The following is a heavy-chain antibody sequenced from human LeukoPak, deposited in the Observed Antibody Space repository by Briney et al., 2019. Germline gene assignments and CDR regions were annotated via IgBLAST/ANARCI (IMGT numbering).Heavy chain of an antibody. Sequence: VASVKVSCKAPGYTFTSYGIIWVREAPGQALEWMGWISAYNGNTNYAQKLQGRVTMTTDTSTSTAYMELRSLRSDDTAVYYCARDTGYYPSAHDYWGQGTLVTVSS. D-gene: IGHD3-9*01. CDR2: ISAYNGNT. V-gene: IGHV1-18*01. CDR1: GYTFTSYG. J-gene: IGHJ4*02. CDR3: ARDTGYYPSAHDY.